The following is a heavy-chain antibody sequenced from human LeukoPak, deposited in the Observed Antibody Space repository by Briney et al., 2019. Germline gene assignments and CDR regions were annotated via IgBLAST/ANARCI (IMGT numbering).Heavy chain of an antibody. CDR2: IYFSGST. D-gene: IGHD6-13*01. CDR1: GGSISSGGYS. J-gene: IGHJ4*02. CDR3: ARSAAAILGVVFEEFDY. Sequence: PSQTLPLTCTVSGGSISSGGYSWNWIRQHPGKGLEWIGYIYFSGSTYYNPSLKSRVTISADTSKNQFSLQLNSVTPEDTAVYYCARSAAAILGVVFEEFDYWGQGTLVTVSS. V-gene: IGHV4-31*03.